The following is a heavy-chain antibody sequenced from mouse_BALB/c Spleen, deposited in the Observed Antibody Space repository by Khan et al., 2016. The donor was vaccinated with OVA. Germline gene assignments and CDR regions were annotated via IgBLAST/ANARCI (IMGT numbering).Heavy chain of an antibody. CDR2: IWAGGSP. D-gene: IGHD1-3*01. Sequence: QVQLKESGPGLVAPSQSLSITCTVSGFSLTSYGVHWVRQPPGKGLEWLGVIWAGGSPNYTSALMSRLRISKDNSKSQVFLKMTSLQTDDTAMYYCARREDIWGQGTTLTVSS. CDR3: ARREDI. V-gene: IGHV2-9*02. J-gene: IGHJ2*01. CDR1: GFSLTSYG.